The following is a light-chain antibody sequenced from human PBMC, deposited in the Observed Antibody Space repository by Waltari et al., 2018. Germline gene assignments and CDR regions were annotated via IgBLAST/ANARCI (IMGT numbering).Light chain of an antibody. J-gene: IGLJ1*01. V-gene: IGLV2-14*01. Sequence: QSALTQPASVSGSPGQSISISCSGTDSEFGSYDFVSWYQQHPGKAPHLIIYEVSNRPSGISNRFSASKSGNTASLTISGLQAEDEADYYCSSYTTSSAPGVFGTGTRVTVL. CDR3: SSYTTSSAPGV. CDR2: EVS. CDR1: DSEFGSYDF.